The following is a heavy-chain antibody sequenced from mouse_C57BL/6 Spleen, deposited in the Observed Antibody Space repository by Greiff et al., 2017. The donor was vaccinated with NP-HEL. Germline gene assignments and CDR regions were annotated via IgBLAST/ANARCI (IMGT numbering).Heavy chain of an antibody. D-gene: IGHD1-1*01. CDR3: SRFVVTTG. J-gene: IGHJ3*01. V-gene: IGHV1-80*01. CDR1: GYAFSSYW. CDR2: INPGDGDT. Sequence: QVQLQQSGAELVKPGASVKIPCKASGYAFSSYWMNWVKQRPGKGLEWIGQINPGDGDTNYNGKFKGKATLTADKSSRTAYMHLSSLTSEDSAVYCCSRFVVTTGWGQGTLVTVSA.